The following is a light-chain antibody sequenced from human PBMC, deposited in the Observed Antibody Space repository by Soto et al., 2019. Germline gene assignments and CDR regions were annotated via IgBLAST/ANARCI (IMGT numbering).Light chain of an antibody. Sequence: DIQMTQSPSTLSASVGDRVTITCRASQSISSWLAWYQQKPWKAPKLLIYKASSLESGGPSTVSGSGSWTAITLTISSLPPDDFATYYCEQYNSYSQKFGQGTKVEIK. CDR3: EQYNSYSQK. J-gene: IGKJ1*01. CDR2: KAS. CDR1: QSISSW. V-gene: IGKV1-5*03.